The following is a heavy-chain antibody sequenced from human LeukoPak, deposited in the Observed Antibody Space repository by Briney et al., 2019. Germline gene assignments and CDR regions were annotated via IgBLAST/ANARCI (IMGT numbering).Heavy chain of an antibody. V-gene: IGHV3-33*01. CDR2: IWYDGSNK. Sequence: GGSLRLSCAASGFTFSSYGMHWVRQAPGKGLEWVAVIWYDGSNKYYADSVKGRFTISRDNSKNTLYLQMNSLRAEDTAVYYCARDYYERWLVYYYYYDMDVWGLGTTVTVSS. J-gene: IGHJ6*02. CDR1: GFTFSSYG. CDR3: ARDYYERWLVYYYYYDMDV. D-gene: IGHD6-19*01.